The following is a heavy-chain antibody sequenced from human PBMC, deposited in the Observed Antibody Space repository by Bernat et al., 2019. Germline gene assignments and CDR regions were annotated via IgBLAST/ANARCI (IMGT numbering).Heavy chain of an antibody. CDR3: AKVWFGSYYDYYGMDV. CDR2: ISGSGGST. D-gene: IGHD3-10*01. Sequence: EVQLVESGGGLVQPGGSLRLSCAASGFTFSSYAMSWVRQAPGKGLEWVSAISGSGGSTYYADVVKGRFTISRDNSKNTLYLQMNSLRAEDTAVYYCAKVWFGSYYDYYGMDVWGEGTTVTVSS. CDR1: GFTFSSYA. J-gene: IGHJ6*04. V-gene: IGHV3-23*04.